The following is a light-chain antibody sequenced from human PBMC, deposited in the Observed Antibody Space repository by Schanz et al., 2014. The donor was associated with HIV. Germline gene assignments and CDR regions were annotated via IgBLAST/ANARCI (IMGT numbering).Light chain of an antibody. Sequence: QSALTQPASVSGSPGQSITIPCTGTSSDVGGYNYVAWYQQHPGKAPKLMIYDVSDRPSGVSNRFSGSKSGNTASLTISALQAEDEADYYCTSYTSSSTVLFGGGTKLTVL. CDR3: TSYTSSSTVL. CDR1: SSDVGGYNY. CDR2: DVS. V-gene: IGLV2-14*03. J-gene: IGLJ2*01.